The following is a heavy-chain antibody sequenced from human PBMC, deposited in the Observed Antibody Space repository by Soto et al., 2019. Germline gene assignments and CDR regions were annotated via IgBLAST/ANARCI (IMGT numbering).Heavy chain of an antibody. CDR1: GYTFTSYG. D-gene: IGHD3-10*01. Sequence: ASVKVSCKASGYTFTSYGISGVRQAPGQGLEWMGWISAYNGNTNYAQKLQGRVTMTTDTSTSTAYMELSSLRSEDTAVYYCARRRRYGSGSYYWYNYFDSWGQGTQVTVSS. CDR3: ARRRRYGSGSYYWYNYFDS. V-gene: IGHV1-18*01. J-gene: IGHJ4*02. CDR2: ISAYNGNT.